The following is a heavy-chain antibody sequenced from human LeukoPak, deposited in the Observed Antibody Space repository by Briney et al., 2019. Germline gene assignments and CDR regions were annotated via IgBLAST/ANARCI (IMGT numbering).Heavy chain of an antibody. Sequence: PSETLSLTCAVSGASISSSNYYWGWVRQSPGKGLEWIGNIYSSGNTYYNASLKSRVTMYIDTSKNQFSLKLSSVTAADTAMYYCARARGYYDSSGYSTDFDYWGQGTLVTVSS. CDR1: GASISSSNYY. D-gene: IGHD3-22*01. V-gene: IGHV4-39*01. CDR2: IYSSGNT. CDR3: ARARGYYDSSGYSTDFDY. J-gene: IGHJ4*02.